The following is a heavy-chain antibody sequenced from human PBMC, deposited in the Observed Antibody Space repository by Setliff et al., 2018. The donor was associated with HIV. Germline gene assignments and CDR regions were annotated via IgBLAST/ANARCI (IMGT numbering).Heavy chain of an antibody. CDR2: IYYSGST. D-gene: IGHD6-19*01. Sequence: PSETLSLTCTVSGGSFSSGGYYWSWIRQLPGKGLEWIGYIYYSGSTYYTPSLKSRVTISVDTSRSSFSLKLTSVTVADTALYYCATLQSRGWPHEIEYWGQGTLVTVSS. J-gene: IGHJ4*02. CDR1: GGSFSSGGYY. V-gene: IGHV4-39*01. CDR3: ATLQSRGWPHEIEY.